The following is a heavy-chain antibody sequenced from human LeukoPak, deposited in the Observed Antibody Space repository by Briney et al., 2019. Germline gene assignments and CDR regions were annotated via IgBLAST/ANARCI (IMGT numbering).Heavy chain of an antibody. CDR1: GFTFDDYA. V-gene: IGHV3-9*01. CDR3: AKIGGGEGVDY. CDR2: ISWNSGSI. D-gene: IGHD3-10*01. J-gene: IGHJ4*02. Sequence: GGSLRLSCAASGFTFDDYAMHWVRQAPGKGLEWVSGISWNSGSIGYADSVKGRFTISRDNAKNSLYLQMNSLRAEDTALYYCAKIGGGEGVDYWGQGTLVTVSS.